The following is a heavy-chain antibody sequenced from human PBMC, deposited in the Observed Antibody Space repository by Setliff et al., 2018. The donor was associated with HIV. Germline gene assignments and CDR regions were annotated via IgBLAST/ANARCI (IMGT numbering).Heavy chain of an antibody. V-gene: IGHV3-7*03. CDR1: GFTFSTFW. D-gene: IGHD3-3*01. J-gene: IGHJ4*02. Sequence: LSLSCAASGFTFSTFWMGWVRQAPGKGREWVAHIKPDGSSKKYVDSVKGRFTISRDNSKNTLSLQMNSLRTEDTALYYCVKDRTIFGVVLAYFDYWGQGTLVTVSS. CDR2: IKPDGSSK. CDR3: VKDRTIFGVVLAYFDY.